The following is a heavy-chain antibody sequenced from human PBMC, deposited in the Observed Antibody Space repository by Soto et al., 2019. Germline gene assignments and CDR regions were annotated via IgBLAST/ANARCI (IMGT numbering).Heavy chain of an antibody. J-gene: IGHJ4*02. Sequence: EVQLVESGGGLVQPGGSLRLSCAASGFTFSSYWMSRVRQAPGKGLEWVANIKQDGSEKYYVDSVKGRFTITRDNAKNSLYLKMNSLRAEDTAVYYCARDRGLFRNPLGYWGQGTLVTVSS. CDR3: ARDRGLFRNPLGY. V-gene: IGHV3-7*01. D-gene: IGHD2-21*01. CDR1: GFTFSSYW. CDR2: IKQDGSEK.